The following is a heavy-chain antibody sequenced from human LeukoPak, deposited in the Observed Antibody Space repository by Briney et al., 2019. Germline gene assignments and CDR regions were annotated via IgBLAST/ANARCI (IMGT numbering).Heavy chain of an antibody. CDR1: GFTFSSYA. CDR3: AKGGGSDFADY. D-gene: IGHD3-16*01. Sequence: GGSLRLSCAASGFTFSSYAISWVRQAPRTGLECVSSINNRGGSTYYAESVKRRFTISRDNSKNTLYLQMNSRRAEDTAVYFCAKGGGSDFADYWGQGTLVTVSS. V-gene: IGHV3-23*01. CDR2: INNRGGST. J-gene: IGHJ4*02.